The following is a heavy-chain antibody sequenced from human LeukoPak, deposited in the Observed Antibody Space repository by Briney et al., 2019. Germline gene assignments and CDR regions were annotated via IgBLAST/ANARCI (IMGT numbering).Heavy chain of an antibody. J-gene: IGHJ4*02. CDR3: ARTAGGVAAAGTLDY. D-gene: IGHD6-13*01. CDR2: ISGSGGST. CDR1: GFNFGGYG. Sequence: GGSLRLSCAASGFNFGGYGMSWVRQAPGKGLEWVSGISGSGGSTCYADSVKGRFTISRDNAKNSLYLQMNSLRAEDTALYYCARTAGGVAAAGTLDYWGQGTLVTVSS. V-gene: IGHV3-20*04.